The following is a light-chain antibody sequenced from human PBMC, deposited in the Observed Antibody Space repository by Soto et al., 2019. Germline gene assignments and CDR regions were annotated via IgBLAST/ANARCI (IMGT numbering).Light chain of an antibody. Sequence: IVMTQSPDTLSVSPGERITLSCRASQSVSSNYLAWYQQKPGQTPKVLIYRASTRATGIPDRFSGSGSGTDFTLTISRLEAEDFAVYYCQQYGSSPLTFGGGTKVDIK. V-gene: IGKV3-20*01. CDR1: QSVSSNY. J-gene: IGKJ4*01. CDR3: QQYGSSPLT. CDR2: RAS.